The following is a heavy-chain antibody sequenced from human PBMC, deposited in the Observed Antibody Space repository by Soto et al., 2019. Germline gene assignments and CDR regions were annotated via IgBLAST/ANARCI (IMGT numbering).Heavy chain of an antibody. CDR2: TRNKANSYTT. J-gene: IGHJ3*02. Sequence: EVQLVESGGGLVQPGGSLRLSCAASGFTFSDHYMDWVRQAPGKGLEWVGRTRNKANSYTTEYAASVKGRFTISRDDSKNSLYLQMNSLKTEDTAVYYCARGYCSGGSSYSDAFDIWGQGTMVTVSS. V-gene: IGHV3-72*01. CDR1: GFTFSDHY. CDR3: ARGYCSGGSSYSDAFDI. D-gene: IGHD2-15*01.